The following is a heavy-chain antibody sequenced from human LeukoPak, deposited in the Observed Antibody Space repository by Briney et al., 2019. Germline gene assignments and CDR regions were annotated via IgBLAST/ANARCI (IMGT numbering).Heavy chain of an antibody. J-gene: IGHJ4*02. CDR1: GFTFSGYG. CDR2: IWSDGSNK. D-gene: IGHD3-22*01. V-gene: IGHV3-33*01. Sequence: GKSLRLSCATSGFTFSGYGMHWVRQAPGKGLEWVTVIWSDGSNKYYADSVKGRFTISRDNSKNTLYLQMNSLRAEDTAVYYCARGYYAGRGHHFEYWGQGTLVTVSS. CDR3: ARGYYAGRGHHFEY.